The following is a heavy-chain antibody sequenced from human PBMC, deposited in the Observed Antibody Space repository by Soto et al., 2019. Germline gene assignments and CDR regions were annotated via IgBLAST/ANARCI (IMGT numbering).Heavy chain of an antibody. CDR3: ARGGTMVRGVIHTPYCDY. J-gene: IGHJ4*02. Sequence: QVQLQESGPGLVKPSQTLSLTCTVSGGSISSGGYYWSWIRQHPGKGLEWIGYIYYSGSTYYNPSLKIGVTIPVDTPKNQFSLKLSSVTAAATAVYYCARGGTMVRGVIHTPYCDYWGQGTLVTVSS. CDR2: IYYSGST. D-gene: IGHD3-10*01. CDR1: GGSISSGGYY. V-gene: IGHV4-31*03.